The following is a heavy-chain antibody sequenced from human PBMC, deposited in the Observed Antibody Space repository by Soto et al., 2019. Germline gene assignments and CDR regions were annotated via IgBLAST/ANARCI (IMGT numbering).Heavy chain of an antibody. D-gene: IGHD3-22*01. CDR2: ISYDGSNK. J-gene: IGHJ3*02. V-gene: IGHV3-30-3*01. Sequence: GGSLRLSCAASGFTFSSYAMHWVRQVPGKGLEWVAVISYDGSNKYYADSVKGRFTISRDNSKNTLYLQMNSLRAEDTAVYYCARGWGIVVVKDAFDIWGQGTMVTVSS. CDR1: GFTFSSYA. CDR3: ARGWGIVVVKDAFDI.